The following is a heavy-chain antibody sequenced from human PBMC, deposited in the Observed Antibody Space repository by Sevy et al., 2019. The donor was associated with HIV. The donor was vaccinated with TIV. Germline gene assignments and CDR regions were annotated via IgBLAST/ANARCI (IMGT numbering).Heavy chain of an antibody. CDR2: IKQDGSGK. D-gene: IGHD6-6*01. CDR1: GFTFSTYW. J-gene: IGHJ3*02. V-gene: IGHV3-7*01. Sequence: GGSLRLSCAASGFTFSTYWMNWVRQAPGKGLEWVANIKQDGSGKHYVDSVKGRFTISRDNARNSLFLELNSLKVEDTAVYYCATDLFSSSSADVFDIWGQGTMVTVSS. CDR3: ATDLFSSSSADVFDI.